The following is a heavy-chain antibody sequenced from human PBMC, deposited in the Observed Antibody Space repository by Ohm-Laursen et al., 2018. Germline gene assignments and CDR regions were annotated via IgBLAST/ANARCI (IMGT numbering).Heavy chain of an antibody. CDR1: GFTFSSYG. CDR2: ISYDGSNK. Sequence: SLRLSCAASGFTFSSYGMHWVRQAPGKGLEWVAVISYDGSNKYYADSVKGRFTISRDNSKNTLYLQMNSLRDEDTAVYYCARGLSLEWLVIDYWGQGTLATVSS. CDR3: ARGLSLEWLVIDY. D-gene: IGHD3-3*01. J-gene: IGHJ4*02. V-gene: IGHV3-30*03.